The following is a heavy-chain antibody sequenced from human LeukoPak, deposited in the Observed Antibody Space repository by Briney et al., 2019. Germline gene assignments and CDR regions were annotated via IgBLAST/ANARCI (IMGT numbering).Heavy chain of an antibody. CDR2: ISSSGSTI. V-gene: IGHV3-11*01. J-gene: IGHJ4*02. CDR1: GFTFSDYY. D-gene: IGHD6-19*01. Sequence: GGSLRLSCAASGFTFSDYYMSWIRQAPGKGLEWVSYISSSGSTIYYADSVKGRFTISRDNAKNSQYLQMNSLRAEDTAVYYCARERQWLAPCDYWGQGTLVTVSS. CDR3: ARERQWLAPCDY.